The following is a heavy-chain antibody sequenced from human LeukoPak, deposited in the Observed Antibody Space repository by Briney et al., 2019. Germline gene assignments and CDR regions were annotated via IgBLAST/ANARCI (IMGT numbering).Heavy chain of an antibody. J-gene: IGHJ3*02. V-gene: IGHV4-30-4*01. CDR2: IYYSGST. CDR1: GGSISSGDYY. CDR3: ARYVDTAMVTAFDI. D-gene: IGHD5-18*01. Sequence: SQTLSLTCTVSGGSISSGDYYWSWIRQPPGKGLEWIGYIYYSGSTYYNPSLKSRVTISVDTSKNQFSLKLSSVTAVDTAVYYCARYVDTAMVTAFDIWGQGTMVTVSS.